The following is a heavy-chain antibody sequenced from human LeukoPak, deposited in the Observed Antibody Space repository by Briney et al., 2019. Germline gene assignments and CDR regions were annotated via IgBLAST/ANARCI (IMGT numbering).Heavy chain of an antibody. Sequence: GGSLRLSCAASGFTFSRYSMHWVRQAPGQGLVWVSRFDADGTTTRYADSVKGRFTISRDNAKNTLYLQMNSLRVEDTALYYCARVREDSSAWAYFDFWGQGTLVTVSS. CDR3: ARVREDSSAWAYFDF. D-gene: IGHD6-6*01. J-gene: IGHJ4*02. CDR1: GFTFSRYS. CDR2: FDADGTTT. V-gene: IGHV3-74*01.